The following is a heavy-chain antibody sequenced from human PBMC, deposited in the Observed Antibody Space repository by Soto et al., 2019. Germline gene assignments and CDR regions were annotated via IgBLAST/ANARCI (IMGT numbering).Heavy chain of an antibody. D-gene: IGHD3-10*01. CDR1: GGSLSSSNV. CDR2: IYHSGST. J-gene: IGHJ4*02. Sequence: PSETMSLTCTVAGGSLSSSNVLSWVRPPPGKGLEWIGEIYHSGSTNYNPSLKSRVTISVDKSKNQFSLKLSSVTAADTAVYYCARGGGYYGSGSLDYWGQGTQVTVSS. CDR3: ARGGGYYGSGSLDY. V-gene: IGHV4-4*02.